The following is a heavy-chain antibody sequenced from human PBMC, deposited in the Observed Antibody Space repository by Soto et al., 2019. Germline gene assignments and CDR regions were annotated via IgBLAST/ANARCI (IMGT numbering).Heavy chain of an antibody. CDR1: GVSISSSY. D-gene: IGHD5-12*01. Sequence: PSETLSLTCTVSGVSISSSYWSWIRQSPGTGLEWIGYIYYTGTTNYNPSLKRRVTISLDTAKNQFSLNVNSLTTADTAVYFCARGGNRYSNTASGVGGFDFWGRGTLVTVSS. CDR3: ARGGNRYSNTASGVGGFDF. CDR2: IYYTGTT. J-gene: IGHJ4*02. V-gene: IGHV4-59*01.